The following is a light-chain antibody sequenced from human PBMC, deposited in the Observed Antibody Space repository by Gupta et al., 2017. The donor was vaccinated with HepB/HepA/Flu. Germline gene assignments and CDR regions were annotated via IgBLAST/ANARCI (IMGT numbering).Light chain of an antibody. Sequence: QVVLSQSPSASASLGASVKLPCTLSSGHSSYAIAWHQQQPQKGPRFLMKLNSDGSHSKGGGIPDRFSGASSGAERYLTISSLQSEDESDYYCQTWGAGILVFGGGTKLTVL. CDR3: QTWGAGILV. CDR2: LNSDGSH. V-gene: IGLV4-69*01. CDR1: SGHSSYA. J-gene: IGLJ2*01.